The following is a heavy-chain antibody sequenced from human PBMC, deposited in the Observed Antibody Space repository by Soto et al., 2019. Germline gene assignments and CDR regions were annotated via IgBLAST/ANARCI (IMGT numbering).Heavy chain of an antibody. CDR1: GFTFSSYA. D-gene: IGHD3-9*01. CDR2: ISGSGVST. J-gene: IGHJ4*02. V-gene: IGHV3-23*01. CDR3: AGLTGKLEC. Sequence: PGGSLRLSCAASGFTFSSYAMSWVRQAPGNGLEWVSAISGSGVSTYYADSVKGRFTISRDNSKNTLYFQMNSLRAEDTAVYYCAGLTGKLECWGPGTLVTVSS.